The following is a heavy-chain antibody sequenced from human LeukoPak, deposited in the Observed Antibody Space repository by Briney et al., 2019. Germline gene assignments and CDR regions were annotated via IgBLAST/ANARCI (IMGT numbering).Heavy chain of an antibody. J-gene: IGHJ4*02. CDR3: VKDHNFDSSGYYPRFEY. D-gene: IGHD3-22*01. Sequence: GGSLRLSCAASGFNFAGYAMSWVRQAPGKGLEWVSGISGPGLSTYYADSVKGRFTVSRDNSKNTLYLQMNSLRVEDTAVYYCVKDHNFDSSGYYPRFEYWGQGTLVTVSS. CDR2: ISGPGLST. CDR1: GFNFAGYA. V-gene: IGHV3-23*01.